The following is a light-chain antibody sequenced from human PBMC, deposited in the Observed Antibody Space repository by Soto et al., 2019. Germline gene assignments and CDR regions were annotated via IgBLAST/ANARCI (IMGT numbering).Light chain of an antibody. CDR3: QQSYSTPQT. CDR2: AAS. Sequence: DIQMTQSPSSLSASVGDRVTITCRASQSISSYLNWYQQKPGKAPKLLIYAASSLQSGVPSRFSGSGSGTDFTLTISSLQPEDFAPYYCQQSYSTPQTFGQGTKVEIK. CDR1: QSISSY. V-gene: IGKV1-39*01. J-gene: IGKJ1*01.